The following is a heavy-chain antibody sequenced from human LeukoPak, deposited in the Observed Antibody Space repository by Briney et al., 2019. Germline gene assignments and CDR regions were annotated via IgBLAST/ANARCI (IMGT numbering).Heavy chain of an antibody. CDR3: AREPMTTVTNFDY. CDR1: DVPSKSYS. J-gene: IGHJ4*02. CDR2: ISSSSTYI. Sequence: KPGGSLRLSCAASDVPSKSYSMNWVRQAPGKGLEWVSSISSSSTYIYYADSVKGRFTISRDNAKNSLYLQMNSLRAEDTAVYYCAREPMTTVTNFDYWGQGTLVTVSS. D-gene: IGHD4-11*01. V-gene: IGHV3-21*01.